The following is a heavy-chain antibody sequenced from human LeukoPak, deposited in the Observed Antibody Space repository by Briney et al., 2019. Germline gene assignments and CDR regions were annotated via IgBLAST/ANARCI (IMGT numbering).Heavy chain of an antibody. D-gene: IGHD2-15*01. J-gene: IGHJ4*02. CDR3: ARVWYCSGGSCYDY. CDR2: VSAYNGNT. V-gene: IGHV1-18*01. Sequence: ASVKVSCKASGYTFTSYGISWVRQAPGQGLEWMGWVSAYNGNTNYAQKLQGRVTMTTDTSTSTAYMELRSLRSDDTAVYYCARVWYCSGGSCYDYWGQGTLVTVSS. CDR1: GYTFTSYG.